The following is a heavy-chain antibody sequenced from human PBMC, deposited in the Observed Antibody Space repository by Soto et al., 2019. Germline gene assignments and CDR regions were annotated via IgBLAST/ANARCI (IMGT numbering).Heavy chain of an antibody. D-gene: IGHD1-1*01. CDR2: IYATGTT. V-gene: IGHV4-4*07. CDR1: GASISGFY. CDR3: VRDGTKTLRDWFDP. Sequence: SETLSLTCTVSGASISGFYWSWIRKSAGKGLEWIGRIYATGTTDYNPSLKSRVMMSVDTSKKQFSLKLRSVTAADTAVHYCVRDGTKTLRDWFDPWGQGISVTVSS. J-gene: IGHJ5*02.